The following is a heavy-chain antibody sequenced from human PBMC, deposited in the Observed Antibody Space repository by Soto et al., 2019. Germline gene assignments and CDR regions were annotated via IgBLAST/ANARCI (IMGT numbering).Heavy chain of an antibody. CDR1: GGSICSYY. D-gene: IGHD3-22*01. CDR3: ARWSSGHWGVGYSNFDY. J-gene: IGHJ4*02. Sequence: SETLSLTCTVSGGSICSYYWSWIRQPPGKGLEWIGYIYYSGSTNYNPSLKSRVTISVDTSKNPFSLKLSSVTAADTAVYHCARWSSGHWGVGYSNFDYWGQGTLVTVSS. CDR2: IYYSGST. V-gene: IGHV4-59*01.